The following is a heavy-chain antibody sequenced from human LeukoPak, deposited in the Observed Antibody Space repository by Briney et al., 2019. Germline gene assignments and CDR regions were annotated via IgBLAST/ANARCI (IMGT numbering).Heavy chain of an antibody. Sequence: ASVKVSCKATGYIFTSYGLSWVRQAPGQGLECMGWINTSNGNTNYAQKLQDRVTMTTDTSTSTAYMELRSLRSDDTAVYYCARREGLYGSWFDPWGQGTLVTVSS. V-gene: IGHV1-18*01. CDR3: ARREGLYGSWFDP. CDR2: INTSNGNT. J-gene: IGHJ5*02. D-gene: IGHD3-16*02. CDR1: GYIFTSYG.